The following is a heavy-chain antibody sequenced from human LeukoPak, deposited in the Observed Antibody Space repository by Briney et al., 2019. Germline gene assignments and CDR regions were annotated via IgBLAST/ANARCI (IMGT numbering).Heavy chain of an antibody. CDR3: ARVILPAAIDC. J-gene: IGHJ4*02. CDR1: GFTFSSYN. CDR2: ISSSSSNI. D-gene: IGHD2-2*01. V-gene: IGHV3-21*04. Sequence: GGSLRLSCAASGFTFSSYNMNWVRQAPGKGLEWVSSISSSSSNIYYADSVKGRFTISRDNAKNSLYLQMNSLRAEDTAVYYCARVILPAAIDCWGQGTLVIVSS.